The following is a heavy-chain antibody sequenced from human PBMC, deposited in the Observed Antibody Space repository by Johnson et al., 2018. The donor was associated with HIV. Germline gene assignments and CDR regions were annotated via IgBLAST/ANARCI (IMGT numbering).Heavy chain of an antibody. CDR3: ASGEDYGGNYGAFDI. D-gene: IGHD4-23*01. CDR1: GFTFSDYY. J-gene: IGHJ3*02. CDR2: ISRSGSTI. V-gene: IGHV3-11*04. Sequence: VQLVESGGGLVKPGGSLRLSCAASGFTFSDYYMSWIRQAPGKGLEWVSYISRSGSTIYYADSVKGRFTISRDNSKNMLYLQVNGLRVEDTAVFYCASGEDYGGNYGAFDIWGQGTMVTVSS.